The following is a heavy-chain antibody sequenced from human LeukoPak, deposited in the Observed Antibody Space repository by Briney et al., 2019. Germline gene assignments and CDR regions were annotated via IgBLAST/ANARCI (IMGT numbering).Heavy chain of an antibody. CDR3: AREFSAKLDWLAYVTGDDAFDV. CDR2: VNPKTGGP. V-gene: IGHV1-2*02. CDR1: RYSFTAYH. D-gene: IGHD3/OR15-3a*01. J-gene: IGHJ3*01. Sequence: VASVKVSCKAFRYSFTAYHLHWVRQAPSQGREWMGWVNPKTGGPNYPPKSQGRVTMTSPTSIHTVNIELSRLTSAATAVYYCAREFSAKLDWLAYVTGDDAFDVWGQGTMITVS.